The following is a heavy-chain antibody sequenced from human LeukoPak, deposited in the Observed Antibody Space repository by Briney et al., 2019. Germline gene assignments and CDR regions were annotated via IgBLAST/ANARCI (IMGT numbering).Heavy chain of an antibody. J-gene: IGHJ4*02. Sequence: GGSLRLSCAASGFTFSETWMHWVRQVPGKGLVWVSRIRNDGSDARYPESVKGRFTISRDNAKNTLYLQMNSLRDEDTAVYYCARDWYHAIDYWGQGTLVTVSS. CDR1: GFTFSETW. CDR3: ARDWYHAIDY. CDR2: IRNDGSDA. D-gene: IGHD2-2*01. V-gene: IGHV3-74*01.